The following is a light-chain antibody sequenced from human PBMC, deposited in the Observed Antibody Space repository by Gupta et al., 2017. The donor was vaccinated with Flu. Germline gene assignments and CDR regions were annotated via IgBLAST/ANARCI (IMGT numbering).Light chain of an antibody. CDR1: QSVSSN. CDR3: QHDNNCPST. CDR2: GAS. V-gene: IGKV3-15*01. J-gene: IGKJ1*01. Sequence: EIVMTKSPATLSVSPGERATLSCRASQSVSSNLAWYQQKPGQAPRLLIYGASTRATGIPARFSGSGSGTEFTLTISSLQSEDFAVYYCQHDNNCPSTFGQGTKVEIK.